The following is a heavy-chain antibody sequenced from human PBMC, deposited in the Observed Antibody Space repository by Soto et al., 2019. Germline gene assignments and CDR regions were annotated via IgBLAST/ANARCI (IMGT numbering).Heavy chain of an antibody. CDR1: GGSFSDYS. CDR2: INHSGST. J-gene: IGHJ4*02. CDR3: TYYDSSGDYFDY. Sequence: SETLSLTCAVYGGSFSDYSWSWIRQPPGKGLEWIGEINHSGSTDYNPSLKSRVTISVDTSKNQFSLKLSSVTAADTAVYYCTYYDSSGDYFDYWGQGTLVTVSS. V-gene: IGHV4-34*01. D-gene: IGHD3-22*01.